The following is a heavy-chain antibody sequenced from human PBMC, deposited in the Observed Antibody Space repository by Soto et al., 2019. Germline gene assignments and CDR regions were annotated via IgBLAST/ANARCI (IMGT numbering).Heavy chain of an antibody. CDR3: ARDLGSGYDPGDY. V-gene: IGHV1-69*06. D-gene: IGHD5-12*01. J-gene: IGHJ4*02. CDR2: IIPIFGTT. Sequence: SWVRQAPGQGLEWMGGIIPIFGTTNYAQRFHGRVTITADKSTSTVYMELYSLKSEDTAVYYCARDLGSGYDPGDYWGQGTLVTAPQ.